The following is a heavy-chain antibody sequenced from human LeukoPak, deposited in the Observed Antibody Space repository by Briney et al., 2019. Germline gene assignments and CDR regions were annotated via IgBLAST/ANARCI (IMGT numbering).Heavy chain of an antibody. D-gene: IGHD6-13*01. CDR3: ARAGYSSSWYLLGWFDP. CDR2: INPSGGST. CDR1: GYTFTSYY. J-gene: IGHJ5*02. Sequence: ASVKVSCKASGYTFTSYYMHWVRQAPGQGLEWMGIINPSGGSTSYAQKFQGRVTMTRDTSTSTVYMELSSLRSEDTAVYYCARAGYSSSWYLLGWFDPWGQGTLVTVSS. V-gene: IGHV1-46*01.